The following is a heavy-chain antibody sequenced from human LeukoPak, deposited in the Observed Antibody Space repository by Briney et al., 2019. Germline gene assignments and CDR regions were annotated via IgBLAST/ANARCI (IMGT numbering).Heavy chain of an antibody. CDR3: ASRSLGSRAAFAI. Sequence: SGGSLRLSCAASGFTVSSNYMSWVRQAPGKGLAWVSVIYSCGSTYYADSVRRGFTTSRDTSRKTFYTQMNSPSAEDTAVYYCASRSLGSRAAFAIWGQGTMVTVSS. J-gene: IGHJ3*02. V-gene: IGHV3-53*01. CDR1: GFTVSSNY. CDR2: IYSCGST.